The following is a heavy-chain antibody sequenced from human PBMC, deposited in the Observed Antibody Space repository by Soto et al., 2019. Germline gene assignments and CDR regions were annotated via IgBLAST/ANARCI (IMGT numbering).Heavy chain of an antibody. Sequence: WASVKVSCKASGYIFISNGINWVRQAPGQGLEWMGWISPYKGNTKYAQNFQGRVTMTTDTSTSTAYMELRSLRSDDTAVYYCARDLDGSGSYYTDYWGPGTLVTVSS. J-gene: IGHJ4*02. CDR3: ARDLDGSGSYYTDY. CDR2: ISPYKGNT. D-gene: IGHD3-10*01. CDR1: GYIFISNG. V-gene: IGHV1-18*01.